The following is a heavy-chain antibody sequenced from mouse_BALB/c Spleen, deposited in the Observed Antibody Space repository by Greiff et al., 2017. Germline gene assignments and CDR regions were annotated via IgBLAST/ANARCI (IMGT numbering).Heavy chain of an antibody. Sequence: EVKLMESGGDLVKPGGSLKLSCAASGFTFSSYGMSWVSQTPDKRLEWVATISSGGSYTYYPDSVKGRFTISRDNAKNTLYLQMSRLKSEDTAMYYCARYDSFAYWGQGTLVTVSA. CDR2: ISSGGSYT. J-gene: IGHJ3*01. D-gene: IGHD2-4*01. CDR3: ARYDSFAY. V-gene: IGHV5-6*01. CDR1: GFTFSSYG.